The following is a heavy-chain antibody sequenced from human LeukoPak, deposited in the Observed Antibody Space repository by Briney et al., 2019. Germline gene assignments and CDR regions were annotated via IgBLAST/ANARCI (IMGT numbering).Heavy chain of an antibody. J-gene: IGHJ6*02. CDR2: INPNSGGT. V-gene: IGHV1-2*02. CDR3: ARVRSRAIFGVVMMGDYYGMDV. CDR1: GYTFTSYD. D-gene: IGHD3-3*01. Sequence: EASVKVSCKASGYTFTSYDINWVRQATGQGLEWMGWINPNSGGTNYAQKFQGRVTMTRDTSISTAYMELSRLRSDDTAVYYCARVRSRAIFGVVMMGDYYGMDVWGQGTTVTVSS.